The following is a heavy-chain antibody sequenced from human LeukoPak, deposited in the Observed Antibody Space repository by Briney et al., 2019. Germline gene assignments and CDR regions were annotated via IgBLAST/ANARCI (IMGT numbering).Heavy chain of an antibody. CDR3: ARDRSGGLLNWFDP. V-gene: IGHV3-7*01. D-gene: IGHD2-15*01. Sequence: GGSLTLSCEDSGFTFRSYEMNWVRQAPGKGLEWVASINPDTSEIHYVDAVKGRFTISRDNAKNSLYLQMNSLRAEDTAVYYCARDRSGGLLNWFDPWGQGTLVTVSS. CDR1: GFTFRSYE. J-gene: IGHJ5*02. CDR2: INPDTSEI.